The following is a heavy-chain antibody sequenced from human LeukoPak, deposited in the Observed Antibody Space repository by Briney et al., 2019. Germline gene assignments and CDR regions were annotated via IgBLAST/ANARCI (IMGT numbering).Heavy chain of an antibody. V-gene: IGHV3-23*01. CDR1: GFTFSSYA. CDR3: AKASWVSSADAVL. CDR2: LRGDGST. J-gene: IGHJ4*02. D-gene: IGHD3-16*01. Sequence: LTGGSLRLSCVASGFTFSSYAMSWVRQAPARGLEWVASLRGDGSTLYADSVKGRFTLSRDESRNTVYLQLTYLRVEDTAVYYCAKASWVSSADAVLWGQGTPVTVSS.